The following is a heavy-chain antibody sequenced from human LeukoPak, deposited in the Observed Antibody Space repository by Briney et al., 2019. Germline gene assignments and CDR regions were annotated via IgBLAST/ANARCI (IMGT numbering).Heavy chain of an antibody. V-gene: IGHV3-23*01. CDR2: ISGSGGST. CDR3: AKGQSGYYSRPLDY. D-gene: IGHD3-22*01. Sequence: GGSLRLSCAASGFTFSSYAMSWVRQAPGRGLEWVSAISGSGGSTYYADSVKGRFTISRDNSKNMLYLQMNSLRAEDTAVYYCAKGQSGYYSRPLDYWGQGTLVTVSS. CDR1: GFTFSSYA. J-gene: IGHJ4*02.